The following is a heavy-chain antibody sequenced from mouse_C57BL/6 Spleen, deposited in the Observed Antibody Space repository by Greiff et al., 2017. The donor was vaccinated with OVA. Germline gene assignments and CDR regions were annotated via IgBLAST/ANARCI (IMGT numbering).Heavy chain of an antibody. D-gene: IGHD4-1*01. J-gene: IGHJ2*01. CDR1: GFTFSNYW. V-gene: IGHV6-3*01. CDR3: LTGDFDY. Sequence: DVHLVESGGGLVQPGGSMKLSCVASGFTFSNYWMNWVRQSPEKGLEWVAQIRLKSDNYATHYAESVKGRFTISRDDSKSSVYLQMNNLRAEDTGIYYCLTGDFDYWGQGTTLTVSS. CDR2: IRLKSDNYAT.